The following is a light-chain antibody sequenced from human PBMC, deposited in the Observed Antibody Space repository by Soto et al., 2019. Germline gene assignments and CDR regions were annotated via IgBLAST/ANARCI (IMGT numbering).Light chain of an antibody. V-gene: IGKV1-5*03. CDR3: QQYNSYPYT. J-gene: IGKJ2*01. CDR2: KAS. Sequence: DIQMTQSPSTLSASVGDRVTITCRASQSVSGWLAWYQQKAGKAAKLLSYKASTLERAAPSRFSRIGSGTEFTLTISSLQPDDSATYYCQQYNSYPYTFGQRT. CDR1: QSVSGW.